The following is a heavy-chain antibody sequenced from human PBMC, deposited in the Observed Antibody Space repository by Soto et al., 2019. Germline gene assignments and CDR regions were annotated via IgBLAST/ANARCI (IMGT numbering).Heavy chain of an antibody. D-gene: IGHD6-19*01. CDR3: ARGMYSSGWYSPIGY. Sequence: ASVKVSGKASGYTFTSYSMHWVRQAPGQRLEWMGWINAGNGNTKYSQKFQGRVTITRDTSASTAYMELSSLRSEDTAVYYCARGMYSSGWYSPIGYWGQGTLVTVSS. CDR2: INAGNGNT. V-gene: IGHV1-3*01. CDR1: GYTFTSYS. J-gene: IGHJ4*02.